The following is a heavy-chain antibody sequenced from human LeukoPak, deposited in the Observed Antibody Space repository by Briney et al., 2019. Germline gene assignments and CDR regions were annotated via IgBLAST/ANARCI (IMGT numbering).Heavy chain of an antibody. CDR1: GFTFSRFS. CDR2: INKDGGEK. J-gene: IGHJ4*02. D-gene: IGHD1-26*01. V-gene: IGHV3-7*03. CDR3: VKDSPPRYSGSPPAY. Sequence: GGSLRLSCAASGFTFSRFSMHWVRQVPGKGLVWVANINKDGGEKYYVDSVKGRFTISRDNAKNTLYLQMNSLRADDTAVYYCVKDSPPRYSGSPPAYWGQGTLVTVSS.